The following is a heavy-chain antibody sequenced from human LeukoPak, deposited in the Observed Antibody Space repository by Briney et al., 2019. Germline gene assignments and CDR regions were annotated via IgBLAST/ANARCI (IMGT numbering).Heavy chain of an antibody. V-gene: IGHV4-59*01. J-gene: IGHJ3*02. CDR3: ARVYCSSTSCYLEDAFDI. CDR2: IYYSGST. Sequence: SETLSLTCTVSGGSISSCYWSWIRQPPGKGLEWIGYIYYSGSTNYNPSLKSRVTISVDTSKNQFSLKLSSVAAADTAVYYCARVYCSSTSCYLEDAFDIWGQGTMVTVSS. CDR1: GGSISSCY. D-gene: IGHD2-2*01.